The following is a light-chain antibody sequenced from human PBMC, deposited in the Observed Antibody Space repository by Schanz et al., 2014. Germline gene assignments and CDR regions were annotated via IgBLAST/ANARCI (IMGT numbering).Light chain of an antibody. Sequence: QSALTQPASVSGSPGQSITISCTGTSSDVGGYNYVSWYQQHPGKAPKLMIFDVNQRPSGVPDRFSGSKSGNTASLTVSGLQAEDEADYYCSSYTRGTTLVVFGGGTKLTVL. CDR1: SSDVGGYNY. CDR3: SSYTRGTTLVV. J-gene: IGLJ2*01. CDR2: DVN. V-gene: IGLV2-14*03.